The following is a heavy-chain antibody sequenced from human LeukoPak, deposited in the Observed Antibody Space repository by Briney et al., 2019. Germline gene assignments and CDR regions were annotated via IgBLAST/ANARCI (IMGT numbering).Heavy chain of an antibody. CDR3: ARDRLLSTVVPVGHWFDP. CDR1: GFTFSSYW. Sequence: GGSLRLSCAASGFTFSSYWMHWVRQAPGKGLVWVSRINSDGSSTSYADSVKGRFTISRDNAKNTLYLQMNSLRAEDTAVYYCARDRLLSTVVPVGHWFDPWGQGTLVTVSS. CDR2: INSDGSST. J-gene: IGHJ5*02. V-gene: IGHV3-74*01. D-gene: IGHD4-23*01.